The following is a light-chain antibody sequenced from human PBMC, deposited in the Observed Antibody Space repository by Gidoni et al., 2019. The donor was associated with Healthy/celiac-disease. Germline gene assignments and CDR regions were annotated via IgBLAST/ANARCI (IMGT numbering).Light chain of an antibody. V-gene: IGKV2-28*01. J-gene: IGKJ1*01. Sequence: DIVMTPSRLSLPVTPGEPASISCRSSQSLLHSNGYNYLDWYLQKPGQSPQLLIYLGSNRASGVPDRFSGSGSGTDFTLKISRVEAEDVGVYYCMQALKTPPTFGQGTKVEIK. CDR3: MQALKTPPT. CDR2: LGS. CDR1: QSLLHSNGYNY.